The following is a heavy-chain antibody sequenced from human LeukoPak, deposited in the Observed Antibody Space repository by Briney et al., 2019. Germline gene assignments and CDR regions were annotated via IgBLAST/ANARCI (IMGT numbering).Heavy chain of an antibody. CDR3: AKDLRAEYSSSSFDY. CDR2: ISSSGSTI. V-gene: IGHV3-48*03. D-gene: IGHD6-6*01. Sequence: GGSLRLSCAASGFTFSSYEMNWVRQAPGKGLEWVSYISSSGSTIYYADSVKGRFTISRDNAKNSLYLQMNSLRAEDTAVYYCAKDLRAEYSSSSFDYWGQGTLVTVSS. J-gene: IGHJ4*02. CDR1: GFTFSSYE.